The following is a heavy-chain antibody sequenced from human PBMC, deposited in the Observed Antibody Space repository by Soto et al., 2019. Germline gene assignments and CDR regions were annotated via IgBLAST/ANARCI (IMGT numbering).Heavy chain of an antibody. J-gene: IGHJ4*02. CDR2: ISSSSSTI. V-gene: IGHV3-48*02. CDR3: ARDLRHMVRGVKGGRGDY. CDR1: GFTFSSYS. Sequence: EVQLVESGGGLVQPGGSLRLSCAASGFTFSSYSMNWVRQAPGKGLEWVSYISSSSSTIYYADSVKGRFTISRDNAKNSLYLQMNSLRDEDTAVYYCARDLRHMVRGVKGGRGDYWGQGTLVTVSS. D-gene: IGHD3-10*01.